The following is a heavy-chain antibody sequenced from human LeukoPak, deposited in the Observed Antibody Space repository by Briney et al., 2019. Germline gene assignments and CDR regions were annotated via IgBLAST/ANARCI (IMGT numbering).Heavy chain of an antibody. CDR3: AKVVSGYHFDY. J-gene: IGHJ4*02. CDR1: GFTFSSYG. D-gene: IGHD5-12*01. V-gene: IGHV3-23*01. CDR2: ISGSGGNT. Sequence: PGGSLRLSCAASGFTFSSYGMSWVRRAPGKGPEWVSGISGSGGNTYYADSVKGRFTISRDNSQNTLYLQMNTLRAADTAVYYCAKVVSGYHFDYWGQGTLVTVSS.